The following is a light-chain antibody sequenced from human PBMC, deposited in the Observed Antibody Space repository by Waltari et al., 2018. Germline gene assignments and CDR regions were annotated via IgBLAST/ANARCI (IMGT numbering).Light chain of an antibody. Sequence: DVVMPQSPDSLAVSLGERATINCNSSQTMLFNSNNKNYLPWYQQKPGQPPKLLIYWASTRESGVPDRFSGSGSGTDFTLTISSLQDEDVAVYYCQQYYSTPFTFGPGTKVDIK. V-gene: IGKV4-1*01. CDR2: WAS. J-gene: IGKJ3*01. CDR3: QQYYSTPFT. CDR1: QTMLFNSNNKNY.